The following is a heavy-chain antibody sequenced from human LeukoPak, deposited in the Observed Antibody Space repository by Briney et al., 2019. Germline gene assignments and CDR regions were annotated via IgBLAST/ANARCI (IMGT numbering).Heavy chain of an antibody. J-gene: IGHJ4*02. CDR2: IKTKTDGRTT. V-gene: IGHV3-15*01. CDR3: TTGTWIQLWLADY. CDR1: GFTFSNAC. Sequence: GGSLRLSCAASGFTFSNACMSWVRPAPGKGLEWVGHIKTKTDGRTTDYAAPVKGRFTISRDDSKNTLYLQMNRLKAEDTALYYCTTGTWIQLWLADYWGQGTLVTVSS. D-gene: IGHD5-18*01.